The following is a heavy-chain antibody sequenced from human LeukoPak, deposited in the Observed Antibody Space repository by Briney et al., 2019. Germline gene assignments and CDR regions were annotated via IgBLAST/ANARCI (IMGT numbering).Heavy chain of an antibody. CDR3: ARGLGYCSGGSCYNWFDP. D-gene: IGHD2-15*01. V-gene: IGHV1-8*01. CDR1: GYTFTSYD. Sequence: ASVKVSCKASGYTFTSYDINWVRQATGQGLEWMGWMIPNSGNTGYAQKFQGRVTMTRNTSISTAYMELSSLRSEDTAVYYCARGLGYCSGGSCYNWFDPWGQGTLVTVSS. J-gene: IGHJ5*02. CDR2: MIPNSGNT.